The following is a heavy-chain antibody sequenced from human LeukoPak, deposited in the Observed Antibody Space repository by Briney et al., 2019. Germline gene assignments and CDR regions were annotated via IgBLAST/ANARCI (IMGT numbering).Heavy chain of an antibody. J-gene: IGHJ6*02. D-gene: IGHD2/OR15-2a*01. CDR1: GFTFSDYY. CDR3: ARDTNSGLDV. Sequence: GGSLRLSCAASGFTFSDYYINWIRQAPGKGLEWVSHISSSGRLMQYADSVKGRFTITRDNAQNFMSLQMNGLKPEDTAVYYCARDTNSGLDVWGRGTTVTVSS. V-gene: IGHV3-11*01. CDR2: ISSSGRLM.